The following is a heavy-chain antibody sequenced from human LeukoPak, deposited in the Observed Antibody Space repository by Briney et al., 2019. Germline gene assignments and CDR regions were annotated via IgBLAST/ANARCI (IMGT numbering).Heavy chain of an antibody. Sequence: GGSLRLPCAASGFTFSSYGMHWVRQAPGKGLEWVAVISYDGSNKYYADSVKGRFTISRDNSKNTLYLQMNSLRAEDTAVYYCARDGAHGGINLDYWGQGTLVTVSS. V-gene: IGHV3-30*03. D-gene: IGHD4-23*01. CDR3: ARDGAHGGINLDY. CDR2: ISYDGSNK. J-gene: IGHJ4*02. CDR1: GFTFSSYG.